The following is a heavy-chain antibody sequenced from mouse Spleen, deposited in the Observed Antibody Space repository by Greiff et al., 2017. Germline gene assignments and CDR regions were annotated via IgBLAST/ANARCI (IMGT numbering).Heavy chain of an antibody. Sequence: QVQLKQPGAELVRPGTSVKLSCKASGYTFTSYWMHWVKQRPGQGLEWIGVIDPSDSYTNYNQKFKGKATLTVDTSSSTAYMQLSSLTSEDSAVYYCAQYRYYAMDYWGQGTSVTVSS. V-gene: IGHV1-59*01. J-gene: IGHJ4*01. CDR1: GYTFTSYW. D-gene: IGHD2-14*01. CDR2: IDPSDSYT. CDR3: AQYRYYAMDY.